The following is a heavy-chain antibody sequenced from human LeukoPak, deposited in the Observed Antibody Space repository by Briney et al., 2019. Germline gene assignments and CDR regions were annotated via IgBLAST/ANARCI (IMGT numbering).Heavy chain of an antibody. CDR3: ASPKGYDSSGYYVY. D-gene: IGHD3-22*01. V-gene: IGHV1-69*06. CDR1: GGTFSSYA. J-gene: IGHJ4*02. Sequence: GASVKVSCKASGGTFSSYAISWVRQAPGQGLEWMGGIIPIFGTANYAQNFQGRVTISADKSTSTAYMELSSLRSEDTAVYYCASPKGYDSSGYYVYWGQGTLVTVSS. CDR2: IIPIFGTA.